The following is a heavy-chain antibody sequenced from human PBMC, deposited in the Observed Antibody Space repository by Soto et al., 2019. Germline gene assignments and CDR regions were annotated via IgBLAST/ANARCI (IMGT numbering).Heavy chain of an antibody. J-gene: IGHJ4*02. V-gene: IGHV3-48*01. CDR1: GFTFSSYS. D-gene: IGHD3-3*01. CDR3: ATYYDFWSGYYHERRQDY. Sequence: GGSLRLSCAASGFTFSSYSMNWVRQAPGKGLEWVSYISGSSSTIYYADSVKGRFTISRDNAKNSLYLQMNSLRAEDTAVYYCATYYDFWSGYYHERRQDYWGQGTLVTVSS. CDR2: ISGSSSTI.